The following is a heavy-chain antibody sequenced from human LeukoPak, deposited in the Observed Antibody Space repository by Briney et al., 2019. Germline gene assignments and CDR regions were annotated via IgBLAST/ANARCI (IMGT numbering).Heavy chain of an antibody. CDR1: GDSVSSNTAT. CDR2: TYYRSKWYN. D-gene: IGHD1-26*01. V-gene: IGHV6-1*01. CDR3: ARERGSPTWFDY. Sequence: SQTLSLTCAISGDSVSSNTATWTWIRQSPSRGLEWLGRTYYRSKWYNDYAVSVKSRITINPDTSKNQFSLQLNSVTPEDTAVNYCARERGSPTWFDYWGQGTLVTVSS. J-gene: IGHJ5*01.